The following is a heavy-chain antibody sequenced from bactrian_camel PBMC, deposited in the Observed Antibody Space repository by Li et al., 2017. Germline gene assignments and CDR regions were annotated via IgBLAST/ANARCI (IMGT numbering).Heavy chain of an antibody. CDR3: AAAAQGISLYSSEYGY. CDR2: TDSDGTT. Sequence: VQLVESGGGSVQAGKSLRLSCVVPEYTYGTYCMGWFRQAPGKERQGVAATDSDGTTTYADAVEGRFTISKDNAKNILYLQVNSLKPEDTAMYYCAAAAQGISLYSSEYGYWGQGT. J-gene: IGHJ4*01. D-gene: IGHD3*01. CDR1: EYTYGTYC. V-gene: IGHV3S55*01.